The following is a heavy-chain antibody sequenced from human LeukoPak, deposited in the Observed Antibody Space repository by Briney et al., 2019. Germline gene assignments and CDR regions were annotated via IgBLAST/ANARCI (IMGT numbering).Heavy chain of an antibody. CDR1: GGTFSGYA. J-gene: IGHJ3*02. Sequence: SVKVSCKASGGTFSGYAISWVRQAPGQGLEWMGGIIPIFGTANYAQKFQGRVTITTDESTSTAYMELSSLRSEDTAVYYCASGGPPYCSSTSCSLPAAFDIWGQGTMVTVSS. CDR3: ASGGPPYCSSTSCSLPAAFDI. CDR2: IIPIFGTA. V-gene: IGHV1-69*05. D-gene: IGHD2-2*01.